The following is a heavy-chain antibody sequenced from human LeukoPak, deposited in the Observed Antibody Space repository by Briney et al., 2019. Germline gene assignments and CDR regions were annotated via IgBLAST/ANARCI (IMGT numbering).Heavy chain of an antibody. D-gene: IGHD6-19*01. J-gene: IGHJ4*02. CDR3: ARLDSRVAGIDY. CDR2: IYYSGST. Sequence: SETLSLTCTVSGGSISSSSNYWGWIRQPPGKGLEWIGSIYYSGSTYYNPSLKSRVTISVDTSKNQFSLKLSSVTTADTAVYYCARLDSRVAGIDYWGQGTLVTVSS. V-gene: IGHV4-39*01. CDR1: GGSISSSSNY.